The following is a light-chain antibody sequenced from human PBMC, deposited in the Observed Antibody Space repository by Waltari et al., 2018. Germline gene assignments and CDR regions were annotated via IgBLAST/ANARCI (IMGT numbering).Light chain of an antibody. V-gene: IGLV2-11*02. CDR2: DVT. Sequence: QSALAQPRSVSGSPGQSVTISCTGSSSDVGGYHYVSWYQQHPGKAPKLMIYDVTKRPSGVPDRFSASKSANTASLTISGLQAEDEADYYCCSYAGSYTVVFGGGTKLTVL. J-gene: IGLJ2*01. CDR3: CSYAGSYTVV. CDR1: SSDVGGYHY.